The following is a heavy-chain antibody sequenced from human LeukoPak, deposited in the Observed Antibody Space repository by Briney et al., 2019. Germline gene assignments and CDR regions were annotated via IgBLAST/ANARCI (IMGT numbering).Heavy chain of an antibody. J-gene: IGHJ4*02. CDR1: GGSISSSSYY. D-gene: IGHD3-22*01. CDR2: IYYSGST. Sequence: PSETLSLTCTVSGGSISSSSYYWGWIRQPPGKGLEWIGSIYYSGSTYYNPSLKSRVTISVDTSKNQFSLKLSSVTAADTAVYYCARHGDGNYYDSSGYYYGRGYWGQGTLVTVS. V-gene: IGHV4-39*01. CDR3: ARHGDGNYYDSSGYYYGRGY.